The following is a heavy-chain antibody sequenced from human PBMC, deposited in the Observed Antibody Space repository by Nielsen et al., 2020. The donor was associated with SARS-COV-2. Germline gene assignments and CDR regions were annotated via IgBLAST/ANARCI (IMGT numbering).Heavy chain of an antibody. Sequence: ASVKVSCEASGYTFTGSYVHWVRQAPGQGLEWMGRINPNSGATIYAQKFQGRVTMTRDTSISTAYLEVTRLRSDDTAVYYCARGGSIPARPLDYWGLGTLVTVSS. D-gene: IGHD6-6*01. CDR3: ARGGSIPARPLDY. J-gene: IGHJ4*02. CDR1: GYTFTGSY. CDR2: INPNSGAT. V-gene: IGHV1-2*06.